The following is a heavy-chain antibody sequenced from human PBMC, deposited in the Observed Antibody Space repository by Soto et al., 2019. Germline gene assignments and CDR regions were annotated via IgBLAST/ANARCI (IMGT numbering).Heavy chain of an antibody. CDR3: AKDYYDSSGYDSWFDP. Sequence: ASVKVSCKASGYTFTGYYMHWVRQAPGQGLEWMGWINPNSGGTNYAQKFQGRVTMTRDTSISTAYMELSRLRSDDTAVYYCAKDYYDSSGYDSWFDPWGQGTLVTVSS. CDR2: INPNSGGT. V-gene: IGHV1-2*02. CDR1: GYTFTGYY. J-gene: IGHJ5*02. D-gene: IGHD3-22*01.